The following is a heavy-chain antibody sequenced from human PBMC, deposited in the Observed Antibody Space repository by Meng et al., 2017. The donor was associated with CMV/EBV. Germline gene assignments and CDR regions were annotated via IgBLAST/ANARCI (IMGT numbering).Heavy chain of an antibody. J-gene: IGHJ5*02. CDR3: AREVVREESWFDP. CDR1: GFTFSSYA. D-gene: IGHD6-6*01. CDR2: ISYDGSNK. V-gene: IGHV3-30-3*01. Sequence: GGSLRLSCAASGFTFSSYAMHWVRQAPGKGLEWVAVISYDGSNKYYADSVKGRFTISRDNSKNTLYLQMNSLRAEDTAVYYCAREVVREESWFDPWGQGTLVTVSP.